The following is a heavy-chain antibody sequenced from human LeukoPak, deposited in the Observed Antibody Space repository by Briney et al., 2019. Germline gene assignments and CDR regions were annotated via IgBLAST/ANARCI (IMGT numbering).Heavy chain of an antibody. J-gene: IGHJ4*02. V-gene: IGHV1-2*02. CDR1: GYTFTDYY. CDR3: GRFGSSLTY. CDR2: INPNIGGT. D-gene: IGHD2-15*01. Sequence: ASVKVSCRASGYTFTDYYVHWVRQAPGQGLEWMGWINPNIGGTNYAQRFQGRVTMTRDTSINTAYMELSRLTSDDTAVYYCGRFGSSLTYWGQGTLVTVSS.